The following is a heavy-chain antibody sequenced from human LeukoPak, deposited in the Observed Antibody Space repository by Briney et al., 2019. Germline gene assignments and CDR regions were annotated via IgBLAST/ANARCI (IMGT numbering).Heavy chain of an antibody. CDR3: ASVVVPAASDY. V-gene: IGHV3-48*01. CDR2: ISSSSSTI. J-gene: IGHJ4*02. Sequence: GGSLRLSCAASGFTFSSYSMNWVRRAPGKGLEWVSYISSSSSTIYYADSVKGRFTISRDNAKNSLYLQMNSLRAEDTAVYYCASVVVPAASDYWGQGTLVTVSS. D-gene: IGHD2-2*01. CDR1: GFTFSSYS.